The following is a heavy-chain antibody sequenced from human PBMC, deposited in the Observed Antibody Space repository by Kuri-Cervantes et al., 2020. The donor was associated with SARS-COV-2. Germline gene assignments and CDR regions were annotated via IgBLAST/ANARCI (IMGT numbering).Heavy chain of an antibody. D-gene: IGHD3-3*01. Sequence: GGSLRLSCEASGFTFSSYCMSWVRQAPGKGLEWVAHIKQDGSETHYVDSVQGRFTIFRDHAKNSLYLQMNSLRAEDTAVYYCAKAQRYYDFWSGYLAPGGNTDYYYMDVWGKGTTVTVSS. CDR2: IKQDGSET. CDR1: GFTFSSYC. CDR3: AKAQRYYDFWSGYLAPGGNTDYYYMDV. J-gene: IGHJ6*03. V-gene: IGHV3-7*03.